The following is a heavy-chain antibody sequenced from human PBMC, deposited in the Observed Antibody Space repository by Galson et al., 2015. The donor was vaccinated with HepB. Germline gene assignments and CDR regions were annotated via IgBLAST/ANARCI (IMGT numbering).Heavy chain of an antibody. Sequence: SLRLSCAASGFTFSSYAMSWVRQAPGKGLEWVSAISGSGGSTYYADSVKGRFTISRDNSKNTLYLQMNSLRAEDTAVYYCANTRSSGWYGDYWGQGTLVTVSS. CDR1: GFTFSSYA. V-gene: IGHV3-23*01. CDR2: ISGSGGST. CDR3: ANTRSSGWYGDY. J-gene: IGHJ4*02. D-gene: IGHD6-19*01.